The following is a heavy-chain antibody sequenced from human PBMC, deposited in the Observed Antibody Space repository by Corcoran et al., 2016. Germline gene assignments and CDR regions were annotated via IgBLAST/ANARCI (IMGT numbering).Heavy chain of an antibody. J-gene: IGHJ6*02. Sequence: QVQLVQSGAEVKKPGASVKVSCKASGYTFTSYYMNWVRQAPGQGLEWMGWINPNSGGTNYAQKFQGRVTMTRDTSISTAYMELSGLRSDDTAVKDVACDATDLAFCGGDSYTFDVWGQGTMVTVSS. CDR1: GYTFTSYY. V-gene: IGHV1-2*02. CDR2: INPNSGGT. D-gene: IGHD2-21*02. CDR3: ACDATDLAFCGGDSYTFDV.